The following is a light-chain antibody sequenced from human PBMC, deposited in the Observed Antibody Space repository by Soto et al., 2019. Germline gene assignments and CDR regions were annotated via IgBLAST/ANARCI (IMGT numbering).Light chain of an antibody. J-gene: IGLJ2*01. Sequence: QSALTQPASMSGSPGQSITISCTGTSSDVGGYGYVSWYQQHPGKPPKLMIYDVSDRPSGVSNRFSGSKSGNTASLTISGLQAEDEADYYCSSYSKTSPVIFGGGTKLTVL. CDR3: SSYSKTSPVI. CDR2: DVS. V-gene: IGLV2-14*03. CDR1: SSDVGGYGY.